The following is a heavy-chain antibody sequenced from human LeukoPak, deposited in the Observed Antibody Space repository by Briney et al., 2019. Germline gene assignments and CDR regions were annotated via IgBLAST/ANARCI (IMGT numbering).Heavy chain of an antibody. V-gene: IGHV3-23*01. CDR3: AQDRAWIEFYF. CDR1: GFTLSSYA. CDR2: ISDSGNT. D-gene: IGHD5-12*01. J-gene: IGHJ4*02. Sequence: PGGSLRLSCAASGFTLSSYAMSWVRQAPGKGLEWVSAISDSGNTYHADSVKGRFTISRDSSKNTLFLQMNRLRPEDAAVYYCAQDRAWIEFYFWGQGTLVTVSS.